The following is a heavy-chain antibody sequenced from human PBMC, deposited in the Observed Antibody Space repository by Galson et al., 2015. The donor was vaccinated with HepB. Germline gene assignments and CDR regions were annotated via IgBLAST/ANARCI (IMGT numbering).Heavy chain of an antibody. CDR2: IYSTGST. CDR3: ARPARTRGVYAFDS. V-gene: IGHV4-59*01. CDR1: GDSMSKYY. Sequence: ETLSLTCTVSGDSMSKYYWNWIRQPPGEGLEWIGYIYSTGSTNYNPSLKSRVTISLDTSKNQFSLTLRSVTAADTAVYYCARPARTRGVYAFDSWGQGALVTVSS. J-gene: IGHJ4*02. D-gene: IGHD2-2*01.